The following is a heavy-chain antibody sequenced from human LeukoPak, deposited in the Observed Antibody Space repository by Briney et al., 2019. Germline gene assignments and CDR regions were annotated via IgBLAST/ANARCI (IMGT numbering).Heavy chain of an antibody. J-gene: IGHJ4*02. D-gene: IGHD6-19*01. CDR2: IYYSGST. CDR1: GGSISSYY. V-gene: IGHV4-59*08. CDR3: ARHYSSGWDLDY. Sequence: SETLSLTCTVSGGSISSYYWSWIRQPPGKGLEWIGYIYYSGSTNYNPSLKSRVTISVDTSKNQFSLKLTSVTAADTAVYYCARHYSSGWDLDYWGQGTLVTVSS.